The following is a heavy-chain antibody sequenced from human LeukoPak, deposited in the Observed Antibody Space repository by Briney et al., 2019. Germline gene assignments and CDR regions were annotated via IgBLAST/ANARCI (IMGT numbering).Heavy chain of an antibody. J-gene: IGHJ5*02. CDR1: GYSISNYW. CDR2: VYPGDSDT. CDR3: ARQGFSARQMNWFDP. D-gene: IGHD6-6*01. Sequence: GESLKISCKGSGYSISNYWIGWVRQMPGRGLEWMGFVYPGDSDTRYNPSFQGQVTISADKSITTVYLQWSSLKASDTAMYYCARQGFSARQMNWFDPWGQGTLVTVSS. V-gene: IGHV5-51*01.